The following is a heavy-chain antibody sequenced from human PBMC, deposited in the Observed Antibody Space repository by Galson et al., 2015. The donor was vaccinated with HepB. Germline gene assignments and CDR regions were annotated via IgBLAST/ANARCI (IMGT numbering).Heavy chain of an antibody. CDR3: VKDSEYYDFWSGYSTVYGMDV. D-gene: IGHD3-3*01. Sequence: SLRLSCAASGFTFSSYAMHWVRQAPGKGLEYVSAISSNGGSTYYADSVKGRFTIPRDNSKNTLYLQMSSLRAEDTAVYYCVKDSEYYDFWSGYSTVYGMDVWGQGTTVTVSS. J-gene: IGHJ6*02. CDR1: GFTFSSYA. V-gene: IGHV3-64D*06. CDR2: ISSNGGST.